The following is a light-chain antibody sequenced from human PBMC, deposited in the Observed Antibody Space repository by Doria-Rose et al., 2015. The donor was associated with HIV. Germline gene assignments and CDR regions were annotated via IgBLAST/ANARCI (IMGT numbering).Light chain of an antibody. V-gene: IGKV1-16*02. CDR2: AAS. CDR3: QQYKSYPIT. J-gene: IGKJ5*01. Sequence: WFQQKPGKAPKSLIYAASSLQSGVPTKFRGSGSETDFTLTITSLQPEDFATYYCQQYKSYPITFGQGTRLEIK.